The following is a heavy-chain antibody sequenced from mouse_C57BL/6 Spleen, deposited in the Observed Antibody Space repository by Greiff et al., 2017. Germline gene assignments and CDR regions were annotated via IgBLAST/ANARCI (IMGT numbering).Heavy chain of an antibody. CDR2: IDPENGDT. J-gene: IGHJ2*01. Sequence: EVQLQQSGAELVRPGASVKLSCTASGFNIKDDYMHWVKQRPEQGLEWIGWIDPENGDTEYASKFQGKATITADTSSNTAYLQLSSLTSEDTAVYYCTSKIYYGYDGDYWGQGTTLTVSS. CDR3: TSKIYYGYDGDY. V-gene: IGHV14-4*01. CDR1: GFNIKDDY. D-gene: IGHD2-2*01.